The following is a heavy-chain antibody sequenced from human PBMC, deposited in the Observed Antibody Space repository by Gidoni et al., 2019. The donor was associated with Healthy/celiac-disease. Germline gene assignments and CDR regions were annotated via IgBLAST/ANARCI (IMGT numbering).Heavy chain of an antibody. J-gene: IGHJ6*02. CDR1: GFTVSSNY. V-gene: IGHV3-53*04. CDR3: ARDLDCSSTSCYGGMDV. Sequence: EVQLVESGGGLVKPGGSLRLSCAASGFTVSSNYMSWVRQAPGKGLEWVSVIYSGGSTYYADSVKGRFTISRHNSKNTLYLQMNSLRAEDTAVYYCARDLDCSSTSCYGGMDVWGQGTTVTVSS. D-gene: IGHD2-2*01. CDR2: IYSGGST.